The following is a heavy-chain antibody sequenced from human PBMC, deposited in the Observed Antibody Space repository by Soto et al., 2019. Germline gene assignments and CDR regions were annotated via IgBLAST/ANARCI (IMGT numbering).Heavy chain of an antibody. V-gene: IGHV4-31*03. D-gene: IGHD3-10*01. J-gene: IGHJ5*02. CDR2: IYHSGST. CDR3: ARSYGSGNYYGVPSNWFDL. CDR1: GGSIRSGTYY. Sequence: SETLSLTCTVSGGSIRSGTYYWNWIRQHPGKGLEWIGYIYHSGSTYYNPSLESRVSISLDASKNNFSLKLSSVTAADTAVYFCARSYGSGNYYGVPSNWFDLWGPGTQVTVSS.